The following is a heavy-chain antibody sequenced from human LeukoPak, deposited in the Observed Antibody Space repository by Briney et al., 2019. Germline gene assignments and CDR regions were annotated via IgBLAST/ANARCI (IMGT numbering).Heavy chain of an antibody. D-gene: IGHD5-18*01. CDR3: ASVDTAMVIRG. CDR2: IYHSGST. J-gene: IGHJ4*02. V-gene: IGHV4-30-2*01. Sequence: PSETLSLTCAVSGGSISSGGYSWSWIRQPPGKGLEWIGYIYHSGSTYYNPSLKSRVTISVDRSKNQFSLKLSSVTAADTAVYYCASVDTAMVIRGWGQGTLVTVSS. CDR1: GGSISSGGYS.